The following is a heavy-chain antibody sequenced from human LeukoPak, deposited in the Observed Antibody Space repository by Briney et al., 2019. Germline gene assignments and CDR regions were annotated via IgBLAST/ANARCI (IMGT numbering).Heavy chain of an antibody. V-gene: IGHV4-34*01. CDR1: GGSFSGYY. J-gene: IGHJ5*02. CDR2: INHSGST. Sequence: SETLSLTCAVYGGSFSGYYWSWIRQPPGKGLEWIGEINHSGSTNYNPSLKSRVTISVDTSKNQFSLKLSSVTAADTAVYYCARGPRRSRIVVVVAATQSGSWFDPWGQGTLVTVSS. D-gene: IGHD2-15*01. CDR3: ARGPRRSRIVVVVAATQSGSWFDP.